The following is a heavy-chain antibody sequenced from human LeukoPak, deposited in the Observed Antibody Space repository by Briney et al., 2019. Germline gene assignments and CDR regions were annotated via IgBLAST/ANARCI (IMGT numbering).Heavy chain of an antibody. V-gene: IGHV6-1*01. Sequence: SQTLSLTCAISGNSVPSNSVAWHWIRQSPSRGLEWLGKTKYRSKWYSDYAVSVKSRITINPDTSKNQFSLHLNSVTPEDTAVYYCARSSSWGFDFWGQGTLVTVSS. CDR3: ARSSSWGFDF. D-gene: IGHD7-27*01. CDR2: TKYRSKWYS. J-gene: IGHJ4*02. CDR1: GNSVPSNSVA.